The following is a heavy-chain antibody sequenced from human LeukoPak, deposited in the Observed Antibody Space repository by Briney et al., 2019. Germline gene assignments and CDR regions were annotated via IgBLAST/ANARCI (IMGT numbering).Heavy chain of an antibody. CDR3: ARGGVPGQQLDY. CDR2: LNPNTGAA. V-gene: IGHV1-2*02. Sequence: GASVKVSCKPSGYSFTGYFIHWVRQAPGQGLEWMGWLNPNTGAADSAQRFQGRVTMTRDTSISTAYMELRRLRSDDTAVYYCARGGVPGQQLDYWGPGTLVTVSS. CDR1: GYSFTGYF. D-gene: IGHD6-13*01. J-gene: IGHJ4*02.